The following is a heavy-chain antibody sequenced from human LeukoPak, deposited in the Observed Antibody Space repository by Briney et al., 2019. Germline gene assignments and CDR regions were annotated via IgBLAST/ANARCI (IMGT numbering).Heavy chain of an antibody. CDR2: IYYSGST. D-gene: IGHD4-23*01. J-gene: IGHJ3*02. CDR1: GGSISSSSYY. V-gene: IGHV4-39*01. Sequence: PWETLSLTCTVSGGSISSSSYYWGWIRQPPGKGLEWIGSIYYSGSTYYNPSLKSRVTISVDTSKNQFSLKLSSVTAADTAVYYCARRSNGGNPLIDAFDIWGQGTMVTVSS. CDR3: ARRSNGGNPLIDAFDI.